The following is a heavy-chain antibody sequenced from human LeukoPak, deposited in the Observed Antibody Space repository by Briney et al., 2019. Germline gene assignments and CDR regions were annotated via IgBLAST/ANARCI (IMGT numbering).Heavy chain of an antibody. CDR2: IRYDGSNK. Sequence: GGSLRLSCAASGFTFSSYGMHWVRQAPGKGLEWVAFIRYDGSNKYYADSVKGRFTISRDNSKNTLYLQMNSLRAEDTAVYHCAPVVTAILGTADFDYWGQGTLVTVSS. CDR3: APVVTAILGTADFDY. CDR1: GFTFSSYG. D-gene: IGHD2-21*02. V-gene: IGHV3-30*02. J-gene: IGHJ4*02.